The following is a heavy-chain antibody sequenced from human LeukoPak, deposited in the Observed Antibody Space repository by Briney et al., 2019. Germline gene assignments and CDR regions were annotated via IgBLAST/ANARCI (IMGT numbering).Heavy chain of an antibody. CDR1: GYTFTSYY. CDR2: INPSGGST. CDR3: ARDNRTYYYDSSGYYFIEGHHDAFDI. Sequence: ASVKVSCKASGYTFTSYYMHWVRQAPGQGLEWMGIINPSGGSTSYEQKFQGRVTMTRDTSTSTVYMELSSLRSEDTAVYYCARDNRTYYYDSSGYYFIEGHHDAFDIWGQGTMVTVSS. J-gene: IGHJ3*02. D-gene: IGHD3-22*01. V-gene: IGHV1-46*01.